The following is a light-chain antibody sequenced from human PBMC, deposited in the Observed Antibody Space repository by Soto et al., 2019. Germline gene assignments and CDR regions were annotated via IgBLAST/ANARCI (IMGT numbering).Light chain of an antibody. CDR3: TSYAGSNNLV. V-gene: IGLV2-8*01. J-gene: IGLJ1*01. CDR1: SSDIGGYNY. CDR2: EVT. Sequence: QSALTQPPPASGSPGQSVTISCTGTSSDIGGYNYVSWYQQHPDKAPKLMIYEVTKRPSGVPDRFSGSKSGNTASLTVSGLQAADEADYYCTSYAGSNNLVFGTGTKLTVL.